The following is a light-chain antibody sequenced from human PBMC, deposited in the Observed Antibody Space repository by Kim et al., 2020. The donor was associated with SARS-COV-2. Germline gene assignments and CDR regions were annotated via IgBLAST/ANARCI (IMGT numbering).Light chain of an antibody. CDR2: GNN. Sequence: QRIAISCTGSSSNIGTTYVVHWYQQLPGTAPRLLIYGNNNRPSGVPDRFSGSKSGTSASLAITGLQTEDEADYCCQSYDSGLGAVVFGGGTQLTVL. V-gene: IGLV1-40*01. CDR3: QSYDSGLGAVV. CDR1: SSNIGTTYV. J-gene: IGLJ2*01.